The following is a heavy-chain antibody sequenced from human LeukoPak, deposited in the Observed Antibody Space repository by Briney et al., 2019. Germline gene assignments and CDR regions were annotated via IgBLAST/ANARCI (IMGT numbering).Heavy chain of an antibody. Sequence: PSETLSLTCLVSGDSISTSSYYWGWIRQPPGKGLEWIASIHHNWNTYYNPSLKSRVIVSLDKSKNQFSLKLSSVTAADTAVYYCARGSGSSYNWFDPWGQGTLVTVSS. J-gene: IGHJ5*02. CDR1: GDSISTSSYY. D-gene: IGHD6-6*01. CDR3: ARGSGSSYNWFDP. V-gene: IGHV4-39*07. CDR2: IHHNWNT.